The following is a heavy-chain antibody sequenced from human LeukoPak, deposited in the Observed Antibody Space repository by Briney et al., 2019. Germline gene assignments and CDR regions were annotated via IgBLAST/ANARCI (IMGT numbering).Heavy chain of an antibody. J-gene: IGHJ5*02. CDR2: IYYSGST. V-gene: IGHV4-31*03. CDR1: GGSISSGSYY. Sequence: SQTLSLTCTVSGGSISSGSYYWSWIRQHPGEGLEWIGYIYYSGSTYYNPSLKSRVTISVDTSKNQFSLKLSSVTAADTAVYYCARASPRRIDPWGQGTLVTVSS. CDR3: ARASPRRIDP.